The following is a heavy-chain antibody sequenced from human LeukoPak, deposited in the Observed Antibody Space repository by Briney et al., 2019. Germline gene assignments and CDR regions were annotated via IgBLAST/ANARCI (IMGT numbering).Heavy chain of an antibody. V-gene: IGHV4-59*01. CDR1: GGSTSSYY. CDR3: ARALDILTGYPYAY. Sequence: SETLSLTCTVSGGSTSSYYWSWIRQPPGKGLEWIGYIYYSGSTNYNPSLKSRVTISVDTSKSQFSLKLSSVTAADTAVYYCARALDILTGYPYAYWGQGTLVTVSS. J-gene: IGHJ4*02. D-gene: IGHD3-9*01. CDR2: IYYSGST.